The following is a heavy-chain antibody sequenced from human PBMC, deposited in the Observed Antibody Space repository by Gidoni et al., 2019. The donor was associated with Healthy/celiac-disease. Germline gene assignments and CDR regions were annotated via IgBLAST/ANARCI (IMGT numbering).Heavy chain of an antibody. D-gene: IGHD3-10*01. V-gene: IGHV3-30*01. J-gene: IGHJ4*02. Sequence: TFSSYAMHWVRQAPGKGLEWVAVISYDGSNKYYADSVKGRFTISRDKSKNTLYLQMNSLRAEDTAVYYCARGDLLWFGELFGYWGQGTLVTVSS. CDR2: ISYDGSNK. CDR3: ARGDLLWFGELFGY. CDR1: TFSSYA.